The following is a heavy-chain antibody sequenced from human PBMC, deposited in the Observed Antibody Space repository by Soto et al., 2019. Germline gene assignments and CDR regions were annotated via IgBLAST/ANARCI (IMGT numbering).Heavy chain of an antibody. V-gene: IGHV3-21*01. Sequence: PGGSLRLSCAASGFTFSSYSVNWVRQAPGKGLEWVSSISSSSSYIYYADSVKGRFTISRDNAKNSLYLQMNSLRAEDTAVYYCARDHSTSPQPYNWFDPWGQGTLVTVSS. D-gene: IGHD2-2*01. J-gene: IGHJ5*02. CDR1: GFTFSSYS. CDR2: ISSSSSYI. CDR3: ARDHSTSPQPYNWFDP.